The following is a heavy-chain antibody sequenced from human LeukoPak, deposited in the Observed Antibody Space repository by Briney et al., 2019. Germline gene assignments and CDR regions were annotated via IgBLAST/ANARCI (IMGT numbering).Heavy chain of an antibody. J-gene: IGHJ4*02. CDR2: ISYDGSNK. CDR1: GFTFSSYA. D-gene: IGHD6-19*01. V-gene: IGHV3-30*04. Sequence: GGSLRLSCAASGFTFSSYAMHWVRQAPGKGLEWVAVISYDGSNKYYADSVKGRFTISRDNSKNTLYLQMNSLRAEDTAVYYCARGYVGIAVAGPWYYFDYWGQGTLVTVSS. CDR3: ARGYVGIAVAGPWYYFDY.